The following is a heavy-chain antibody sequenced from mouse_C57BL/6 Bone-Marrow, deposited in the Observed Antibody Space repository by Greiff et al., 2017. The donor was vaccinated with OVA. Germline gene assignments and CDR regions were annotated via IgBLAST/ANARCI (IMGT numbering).Heavy chain of an antibody. V-gene: IGHV14-4*01. Sequence: VQLQQSGAELVRPGASVKLSCTASGFNIKDDYMHWVKQRPEQGLEWIGWIDPENGDTEYASKFQGKATITADTSSNTAYLQLSSLTSEDTAVYYCTVHYYGSSSWYFDVWGTGTTVTVSS. CDR2: IDPENGDT. CDR1: GFNIKDDY. CDR3: TVHYYGSSSWYFDV. J-gene: IGHJ1*03. D-gene: IGHD1-1*01.